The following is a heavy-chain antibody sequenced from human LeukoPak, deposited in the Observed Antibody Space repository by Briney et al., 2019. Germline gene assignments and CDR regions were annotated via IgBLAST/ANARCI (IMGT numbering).Heavy chain of an antibody. J-gene: IGHJ2*01. V-gene: IGHV4-4*07. CDR3: ASAYCGGDCTPYWYFDL. D-gene: IGHD2-21*02. Sequence: SETLSLTCTVSGGYISSYYWSWIRQPAGKGLEWIGRIYTSGSTNYNPSLKSRVTMSVDTSKNQFSLKLSSVTAADTAVYYCASAYCGGDCTPYWYFDLWGRGTLVTVSS. CDR1: GGYISSYY. CDR2: IYTSGST.